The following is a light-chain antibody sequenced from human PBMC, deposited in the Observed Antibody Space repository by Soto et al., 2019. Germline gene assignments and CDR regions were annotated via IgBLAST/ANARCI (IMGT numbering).Light chain of an antibody. V-gene: IGKV3-15*01. J-gene: IGKJ1*01. CDR1: QTVSSN. CDR2: GAS. Sequence: EIVMTQSPATLSVSPGERATLSCRASQTVSSNLAWYQQKLGQAPRLLIYGASTRATGVPARFSGSGSGTEFTLTISSLQYEDFAVYYCQQYNVWPPWTFGQGTKVDIK. CDR3: QQYNVWPPWT.